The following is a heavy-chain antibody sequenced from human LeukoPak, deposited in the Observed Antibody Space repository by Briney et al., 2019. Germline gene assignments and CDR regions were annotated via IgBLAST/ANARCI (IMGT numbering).Heavy chain of an antibody. CDR3: ARAMLDSSGRDY. J-gene: IGHJ4*02. CDR2: IDTDGSNT. V-gene: IGHV3-74*01. Sequence: GGSLRLSCTASGFTFSSYWMHWVRQAPGKGLVWVSRIDTDGSNTGYADSVKGRFTISRDNAKNTVYLQINSLRAEDTALYYCARAMLDSSGRDYWGQGTLVTVSS. CDR1: GFTFSSYW. D-gene: IGHD3-22*01.